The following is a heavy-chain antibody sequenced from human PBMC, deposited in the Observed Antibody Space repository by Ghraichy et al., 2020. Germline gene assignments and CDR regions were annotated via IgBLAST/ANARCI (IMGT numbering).Heavy chain of an antibody. Sequence: GESLNISCAASGFTFSSYSMNWVRQAPGKGLEWVSSISSSSSYIYYADSVKGRFTISRDNAKNSLYLQMNSLRAEDTAVYYCARDTRRRYDYVWGSYRLTPPLDYWGQGTLVTVSS. D-gene: IGHD3-16*02. CDR1: GFTFSSYS. CDR2: ISSSSSYI. J-gene: IGHJ4*02. V-gene: IGHV3-21*01. CDR3: ARDTRRRYDYVWGSYRLTPPLDY.